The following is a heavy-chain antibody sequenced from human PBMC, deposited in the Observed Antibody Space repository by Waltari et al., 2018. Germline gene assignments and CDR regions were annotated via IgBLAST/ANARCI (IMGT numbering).Heavy chain of an antibody. CDR2: IRNDGSNE. J-gene: IGHJ4*02. V-gene: IGHV3-30*02. Sequence: QVQLVESGGGVVQPGGSLRLSCAASGFTFRNYGMHWVGQAPGKGLEGVAFIRNDGSNENYVDSVKGRFTISRDNSKNTLYLHINGMRAEDTAVYYCAKDKLKRSSSWGVDYWGQGTQVTVSS. CDR3: AKDKLKRSSSWGVDY. CDR1: GFTFRNYG. D-gene: IGHD6-6*01.